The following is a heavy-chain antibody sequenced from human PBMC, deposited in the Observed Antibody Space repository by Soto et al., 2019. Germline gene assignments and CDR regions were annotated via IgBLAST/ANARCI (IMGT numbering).Heavy chain of an antibody. CDR3: ARSPAAVAYYYGMDV. V-gene: IGHV1-2*02. D-gene: IGHD6-25*01. CDR1: GYTFTGYY. Sequence: VASVKVSCKASGYTFTGYYMHWVRQAPGQGLEWMGWINPNSGGTNYAQKFQGRVTMTRDTSISTAYMELSRLRSDDTAVYYCARSPAAVAYYYGMDVWGQGTTVTVSS. J-gene: IGHJ6*02. CDR2: INPNSGGT.